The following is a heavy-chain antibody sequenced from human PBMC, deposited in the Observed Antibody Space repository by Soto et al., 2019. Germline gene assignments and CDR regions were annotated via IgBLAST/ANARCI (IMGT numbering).Heavy chain of an antibody. J-gene: IGHJ4*02. V-gene: IGHV3-23*01. Sequence: GGSLRLSCEASGFIFRNYAMSWVRQAPGKGLEWVSSISGSGVGTYYADSVQGRFTISRDSSTNTLFLQLSSLRAEDTALYYCAKDVDTVGLSDGSGYFDLWGQGALVTVSS. CDR3: AKDVDTVGLSDGSGYFDL. CDR2: ISGSGVGT. D-gene: IGHD3-22*01. CDR1: GFIFRNYA.